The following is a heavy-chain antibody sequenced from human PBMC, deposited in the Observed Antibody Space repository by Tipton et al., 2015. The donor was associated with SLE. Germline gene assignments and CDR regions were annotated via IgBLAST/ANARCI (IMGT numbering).Heavy chain of an antibody. CDR3: ARGYCSDGVCYGFGFFDY. Sequence: TLSLTCTVSGGSISSSRHFWGWIRQPPGKGLEWIGVLYYSGNTYYNPSLKSPVTLSIDTSKNQFSLHLDSVTAADTAVYFCARGYCSDGVCYGFGFFDYWGQGNLVTVSS. CDR2: LYYSGNT. CDR1: GGSISSSRHF. V-gene: IGHV4-39*07. J-gene: IGHJ4*02. D-gene: IGHD2-8*01.